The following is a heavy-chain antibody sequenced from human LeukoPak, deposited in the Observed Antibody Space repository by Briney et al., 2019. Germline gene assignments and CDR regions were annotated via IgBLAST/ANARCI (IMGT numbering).Heavy chain of an antibody. J-gene: IGHJ4*02. CDR1: GFTFSSYG. CDR2: ISYDGSNK. V-gene: IGHV3-30*18. D-gene: IGHD6-13*01. CDR3: AKGLTYSSSWPHDY. Sequence: GGSLRLSCAASGFTFSSYGMHWVRQAPGKGLEWVAVISYDGSNKYYADSVKGRFTISRDNSKNTLYLQMNSLRAEDTAVYHCAKGLTYSSSWPHDYWGQGTLVTVSS.